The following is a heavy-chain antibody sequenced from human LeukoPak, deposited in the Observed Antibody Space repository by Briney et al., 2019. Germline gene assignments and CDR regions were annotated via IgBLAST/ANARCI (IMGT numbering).Heavy chain of an antibody. V-gene: IGHV4-61*02. CDR3: ARYTASYFDY. CDR2: IYISGST. J-gene: IGHJ4*01. CDR1: GGSTSSGSYD. Sequence: PSETLSLTCTVSGGSTSSGSYDWSWIRQPAGKGLEWIGRIYISGSTNYNPSLKGRVTISVDRSKNQFSLQLSSVTAADTAVYYCARYTASYFDYWGHGTLVTVSS. D-gene: IGHD2-21*02.